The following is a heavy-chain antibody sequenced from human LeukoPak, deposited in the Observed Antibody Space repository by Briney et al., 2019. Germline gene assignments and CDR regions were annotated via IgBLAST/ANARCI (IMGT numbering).Heavy chain of an antibody. D-gene: IGHD4-17*01. Sequence: ASVKVSCKASGYTFTSYGISWVRQAPRQGIEWMGCISAYNGNTNYAQKLQGRVTMTTDTSTSTAYMELSSLRSDDTAVYYCARDRTTVTINWFDPWGQGTLVTVSS. CDR1: GYTFTSYG. J-gene: IGHJ5*02. CDR2: ISAYNGNT. V-gene: IGHV1-18*01. CDR3: ARDRTTVTINWFDP.